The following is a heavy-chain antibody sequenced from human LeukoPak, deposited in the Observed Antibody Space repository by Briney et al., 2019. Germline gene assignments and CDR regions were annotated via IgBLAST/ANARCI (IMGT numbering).Heavy chain of an antibody. J-gene: IGHJ4*02. D-gene: IGHD3-9*01. V-gene: IGHV3-9*01. CDR3: ARTYYDILTGYNPYFDY. CDR1: GFTFDDYA. Sequence: GGSLRLSCAASGFTFDDYAMHWVRQAPGKGLEWVAGISWNSGSIGYADSVKGRFTISRDNAKNLLYLQMNSLRAEDTAVYYCARTYYDILTGYNPYFDYWGQGILVTVSS. CDR2: ISWNSGSI.